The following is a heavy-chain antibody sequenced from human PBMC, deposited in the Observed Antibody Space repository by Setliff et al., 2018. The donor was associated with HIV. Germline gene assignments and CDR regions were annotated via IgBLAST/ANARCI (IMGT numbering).Heavy chain of an antibody. J-gene: IGHJ3*02. CDR2: IDPNFGGT. CDR3: ARGNRVGANDAFDI. D-gene: IGHD1-26*01. CDR1: GYTLTTYG. V-gene: IGHV1-2*06. Sequence: ASVKVFCKACGYTLTTYGIHWVRQAPGQGLEWMGRIDPNFGGTNYAQKFQGRVTMTRDTSTTTANMELSRLGSDDTAVYYCARGNRVGANDAFDIWGQGTMVT.